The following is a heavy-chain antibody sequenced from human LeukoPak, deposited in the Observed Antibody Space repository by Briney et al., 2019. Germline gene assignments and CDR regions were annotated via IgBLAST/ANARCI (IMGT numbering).Heavy chain of an antibody. CDR1: GYTFTAYY. V-gene: IGHV1-2*02. Sequence: ASVKVSCKASGYTFTAYYMHWVRQAPGQGLEWMGWINLNSGDTNSAQKFQGRVTMTRDTSISAAYMELSRLGFDDTAVYYCARVAGGDWYYFDFWGQGTLVTVSS. D-gene: IGHD2-21*02. J-gene: IGHJ4*02. CDR3: ARVAGGDWYYFDF. CDR2: INLNSGDT.